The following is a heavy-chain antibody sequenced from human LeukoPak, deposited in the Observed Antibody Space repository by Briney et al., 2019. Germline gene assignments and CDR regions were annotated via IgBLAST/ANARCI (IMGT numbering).Heavy chain of an antibody. D-gene: IGHD3-10*01. CDR2: IYPGDSDT. Sequence: GESLKISCKGSGYSFTSYWIGWVRQMPGKGLEWMGIIYPGDSDTRYSPSFQGQVTISADKSISTAYPRWSSLKASDTAMYYCARSLYGSGSYFVYWGQGTLVTVSS. CDR1: GYSFTSYW. CDR3: ARSLYGSGSYFVY. V-gene: IGHV5-51*01. J-gene: IGHJ4*02.